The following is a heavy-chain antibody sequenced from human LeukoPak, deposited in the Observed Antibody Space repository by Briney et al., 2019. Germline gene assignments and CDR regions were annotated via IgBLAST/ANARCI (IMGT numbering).Heavy chain of an antibody. J-gene: IGHJ4*02. CDR3: ARDQYDYVWGSYRYYYFDY. D-gene: IGHD3-16*02. V-gene: IGHV3-33*01. CDR1: GFTFSSYG. Sequence: GGSLRLSCAASGFTFSSYGMHWVRQAPGKGLEWVAVIWYDGSNKYYADSVKGRFTISRDNSKNKLDLQMNSLRAEDTAVYYCARDQYDYVWGSYRYYYFDYWGQGTLVTVSS. CDR2: IWYDGSNK.